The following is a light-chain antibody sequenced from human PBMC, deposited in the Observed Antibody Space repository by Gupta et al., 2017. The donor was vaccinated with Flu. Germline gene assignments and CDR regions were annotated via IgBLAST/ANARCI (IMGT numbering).Light chain of an antibody. CDR1: QNIDVC. CDR2: KAS. CDR3: QQYFSYRS. V-gene: IGKV1-5*03. Sequence: DIRMTQSPSTLSASIGDTVTISCRTSQNIDVCLDWYQLKPGKVPKLLIYKASTLENGVPSRFSGSGSGATFTLTIKKLQRDDAASYFWQQYFSYRSFGQGTKVEIK. J-gene: IGKJ1*01.